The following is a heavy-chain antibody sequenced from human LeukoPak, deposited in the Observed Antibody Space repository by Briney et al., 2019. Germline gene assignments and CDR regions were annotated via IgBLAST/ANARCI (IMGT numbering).Heavy chain of an antibody. CDR2: ISSSSSTI. D-gene: IGHD4-17*01. Sequence: PGGSLRLSCAASGFTFSSYSMNWVRQAPGKGLEWVSYISSSSSTIYYADSVKGRFTISRDNAKNSLYLQMNSLRDEDTAVYYCARGPTVTTIAYIDYWGQGTLVTVSS. V-gene: IGHV3-48*02. J-gene: IGHJ4*02. CDR1: GFTFSSYS. CDR3: ARGPTVTTIAYIDY.